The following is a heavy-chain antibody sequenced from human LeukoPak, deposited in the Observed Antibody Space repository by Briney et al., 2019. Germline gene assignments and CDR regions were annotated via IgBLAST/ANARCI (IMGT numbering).Heavy chain of an antibody. Sequence: PSETLSLTCTVSGGSVSSGSYYWSWIRQPPGKGLEWIGYIYYSGSTNYNPSLKSRVTISVDTSKNQFSLKLSFVSAADTAVYYCAKDLPGGSWLLSGRPYFDYWGQGTLVTVSS. CDR2: IYYSGST. D-gene: IGHD3-9*01. CDR3: AKDLPGGSWLLSGRPYFDY. J-gene: IGHJ4*02. V-gene: IGHV4-61*01. CDR1: GGSVSSGSYY.